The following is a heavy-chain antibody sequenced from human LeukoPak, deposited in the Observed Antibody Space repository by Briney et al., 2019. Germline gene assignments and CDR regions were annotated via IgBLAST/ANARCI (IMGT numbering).Heavy chain of an antibody. CDR1: GFTFRSYW. CDR3: AKGRGAAAGTGYFDY. CDR2: IKDDGSEK. V-gene: IGHV3-7*03. Sequence: PGGSLRLSCTTSGFTFRSYWMSWVRQAPGKGLEWVANIKDDGSEKYLVDSVKGRFTISRDNAKNSLYLQMNSLRAEDTALYYCAKGRGAAAGTGYFDYWGQGTLVTVSS. D-gene: IGHD6-13*01. J-gene: IGHJ4*02.